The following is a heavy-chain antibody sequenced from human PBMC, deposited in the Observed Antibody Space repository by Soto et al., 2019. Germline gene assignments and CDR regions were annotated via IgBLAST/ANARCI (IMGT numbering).Heavy chain of an antibody. D-gene: IGHD6-13*01. CDR2: IYYSGST. Sequence: PSETLSLTCTVSGVSISSYYWSWIRQPPGKGLEWIGYIYYSGSTNYNPSLKSRVTISVDTSKNQFSLKLSSVTAADTAVYYCARDGIAAAGTDGNWFDPWGQGTLVTVSS. CDR3: ARDGIAAAGTDGNWFDP. V-gene: IGHV4-59*01. J-gene: IGHJ5*02. CDR1: GVSISSYY.